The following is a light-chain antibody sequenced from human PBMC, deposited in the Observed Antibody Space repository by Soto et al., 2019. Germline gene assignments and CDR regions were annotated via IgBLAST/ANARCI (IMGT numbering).Light chain of an antibody. CDR2: DVS. Sequence: QSALTQPASVSGSPGQSITISCTGTSSDVGSYNFVSWYQQHPGKAPELMLYDVSNRPSGLSNRFSGSKSGNTASLTISGLQAEDEDDYYCSAHTTSSTFIFGGGTQLTVL. V-gene: IGLV2-14*01. CDR1: SSDVGSYNF. J-gene: IGLJ2*01. CDR3: SAHTTSSTFI.